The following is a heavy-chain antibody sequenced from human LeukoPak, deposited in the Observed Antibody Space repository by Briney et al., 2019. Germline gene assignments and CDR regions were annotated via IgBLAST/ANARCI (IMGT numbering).Heavy chain of an antibody. CDR2: IYSGGST. CDR1: GFLFIGNY. J-gene: IGHJ3*02. D-gene: IGHD5-18*01. V-gene: IGHV3-53*01. Sequence: PGGSLRLSFAASGFLFIGNYMSWVRQAPGKGLEWVSVIYSGGSTYYADSVKGRFTISRDNSKNTLYLQMNSLRAEDTAVYYCARYSAMDPGAFDIWGQGTMVTVSS. CDR3: ARYSAMDPGAFDI.